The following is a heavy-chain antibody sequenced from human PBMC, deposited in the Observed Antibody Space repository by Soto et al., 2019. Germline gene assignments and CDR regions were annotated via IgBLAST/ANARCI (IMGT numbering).Heavy chain of an antibody. CDR2: ISGSGGST. V-gene: IGHV3-23*01. CDR3: AQRPTGDSRYCSSTSCYSNWFDP. J-gene: IGHJ5*02. CDR1: GFTFSSYA. D-gene: IGHD2-2*02. Sequence: GGSLRLSCAASGFTFSSYAMSWVRQAPGKGLEWVSAISGSGGSTYYADSVKGRFTISRDNSKNTLYLQMNSLRAEDTAVYYCAQRPTGDSRYCSSTSCYSNWFDPWGQGTLVTVSS.